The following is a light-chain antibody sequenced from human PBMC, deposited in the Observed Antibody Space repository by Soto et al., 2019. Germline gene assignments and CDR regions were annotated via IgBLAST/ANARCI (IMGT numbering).Light chain of an antibody. CDR3: ISYTGSDTSYV. CDR2: EVR. J-gene: IGLJ1*01. Sequence: QSALTQPASVSGSPGQSITISCTGTSSDVGSYNYVAWYQQFPGKTPKLMIYEVRNRPSGVSSRFSGSKPGNTASLTISGLQAEDEADYYCISYTGSDTSYVFGTGTKLTVL. V-gene: IGLV2-14*01. CDR1: SSDVGSYNY.